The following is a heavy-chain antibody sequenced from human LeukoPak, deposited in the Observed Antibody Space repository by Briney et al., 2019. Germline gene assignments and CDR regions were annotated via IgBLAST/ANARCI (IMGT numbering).Heavy chain of an antibody. J-gene: IGHJ4*02. V-gene: IGHV3-74*01. CDR1: GSTFSGYW. D-gene: IGHD6-19*01. Sequence: PGGSLRLSCAASGSTFSGYWMHWVRQAPGKGLVWVSRISSDGSSTSYVDSVKGRFTISRDNAKNTLYLQMNSLRDEDTAVYYCARSGEWLVYYFDYWGQGTLVTVSS. CDR3: ARSGEWLVYYFDY. CDR2: ISSDGSST.